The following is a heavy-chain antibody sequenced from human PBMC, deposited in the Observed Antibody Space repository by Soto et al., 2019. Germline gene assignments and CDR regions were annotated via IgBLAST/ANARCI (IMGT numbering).Heavy chain of an antibody. J-gene: IGHJ4*02. CDR2: ISDDGSKE. D-gene: IGHD1-20*01. CDR1: GLTFSEAG. CDR3: AKYKGKKYFDF. V-gene: IGHV3-30*18. Sequence: GGSLRLSCAVSGLTFSEAGMHWVRQAPGKGLEWVAVISDDGSKEYYADSGKGRFTISRDNSKNTLSLQMNSLRLEDTAVYYCAKYKGKKYFDFWGQGTLVTVSS.